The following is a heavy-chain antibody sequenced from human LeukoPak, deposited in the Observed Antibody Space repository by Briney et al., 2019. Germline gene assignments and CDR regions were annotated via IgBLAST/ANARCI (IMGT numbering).Heavy chain of an antibody. CDR2: IYSGRTF. D-gene: IGHD5-12*01. V-gene: IGHV4-39*01. CDR1: AASSSSSNHH. Sequence: SETLSLTCTISAASSSSSNHHWGWIRQSPGKGLEWIGSIYSGRTFYYNPSLNSRRTISVVTSDQFTLQLTSVTAADTAVYYCVRHDGRGGATMGAFDSWGQGSLVTVSS. J-gene: IGHJ5*01. CDR3: VRHDGRGGATMGAFDS.